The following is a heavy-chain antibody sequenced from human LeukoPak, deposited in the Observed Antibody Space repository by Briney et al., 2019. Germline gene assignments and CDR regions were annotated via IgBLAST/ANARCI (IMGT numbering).Heavy chain of an antibody. CDR1: GFTFSSYA. CDR2: ISGSGGST. CDR3: AKDWSYYYDSSGPDPYYYYGMDV. J-gene: IGHJ6*02. Sequence: PGGSLRLSCAASGFTFSSYAMSWVRQAPGKGLEWVSAISGSGGSTYYADSVKGRFTISRDNSKNTLYLQMNSLRAEDTAVYYCAKDWSYYYDSSGPDPYYYYGMDVWGQGTTVTVS. D-gene: IGHD3-22*01. V-gene: IGHV3-23*01.